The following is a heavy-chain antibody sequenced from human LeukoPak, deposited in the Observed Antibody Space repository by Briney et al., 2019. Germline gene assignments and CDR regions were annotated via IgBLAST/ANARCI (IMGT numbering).Heavy chain of an antibody. J-gene: IGHJ4*02. CDR3: AKVDSSGYDFDY. CDR1: GFTFSSYA. CDR2: ISGSGGST. V-gene: IGHV3-23*01. D-gene: IGHD3-22*01. Sequence: GGSLRLSCAASGFTFSSYAMSWVRPAPGKGLEWVSAISGSGGSTYYADSVKGRFTIFRDNSKNTLYLQMNSLRAEDTAVYYCAKVDSSGYDFDYWGQGTLVTVSS.